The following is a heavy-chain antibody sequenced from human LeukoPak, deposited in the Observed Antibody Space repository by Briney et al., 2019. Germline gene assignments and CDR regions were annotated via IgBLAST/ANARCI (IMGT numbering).Heavy chain of an antibody. CDR3: AKDERSDGYIYYYYYGMDV. J-gene: IGHJ6*02. CDR2: ISYDGSNK. Sequence: GGSLRLSCAASGFTFSSYGMHWVRQAPGKGLEWVAVISYDGSNKYYADSVKGRFTISRDNSKNALYLQMNSLRAEDTAVYYCAKDERSDGYIYYYYYGMDVWGQGTTVTVSS. CDR1: GFTFSSYG. D-gene: IGHD5-24*01. V-gene: IGHV3-30*18.